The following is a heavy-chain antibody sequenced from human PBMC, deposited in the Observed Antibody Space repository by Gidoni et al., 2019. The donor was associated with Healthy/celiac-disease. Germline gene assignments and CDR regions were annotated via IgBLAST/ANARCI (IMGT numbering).Heavy chain of an antibody. CDR1: GVPGSSNY. J-gene: IGHJ4*02. CDR3: ARGLGIEYFDY. Sequence: EVQLVESGGGLVQPGGSLRLSCAASGVPGSSNYLNWVRQDPGRGLDWVSVLYSGGSTYYADSVKGRFTISRDNSKNTLYLQMNSLRAEDTAVYYCARGLGIEYFDYWGQGTLVPVSS. CDR2: LYSGGST. D-gene: IGHD7-27*01. V-gene: IGHV3-66*01.